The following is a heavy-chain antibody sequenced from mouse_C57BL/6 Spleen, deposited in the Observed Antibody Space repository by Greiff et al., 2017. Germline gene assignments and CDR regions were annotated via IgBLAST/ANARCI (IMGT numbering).Heavy chain of an antibody. Sequence: QVQLKQPGAELVKPGASVKMSCKASGYTFTSYWITWVKQRPGQGLEWIGDIYPGSGSTNYNEKFKSKATLTVDTSSSTAYMQLSSLTSEDSAVYYCARTGAYYRGAMDYWGQGTSVTVSS. CDR2: IYPGSGST. D-gene: IGHD1-1*01. CDR3: ARTGAYYRGAMDY. CDR1: GYTFTSYW. V-gene: IGHV1-55*01. J-gene: IGHJ4*01.